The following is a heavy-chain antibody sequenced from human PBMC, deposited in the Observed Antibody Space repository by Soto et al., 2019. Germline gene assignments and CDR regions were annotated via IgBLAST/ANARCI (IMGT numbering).Heavy chain of an antibody. D-gene: IGHD1-7*01. J-gene: IGHJ4*02. CDR2: IKSKTDGGTT. Sequence: GGSLRLSCAASGFTFSNAWMNWVRQAPGKGLEWVGRIKSKTDGGTTDSAAPVKGRFTISREDSKNTLYLQMNSLKTEDTAVYYCTTGWYNWNYVKDYWGQGTLVTVSS. CDR1: GFTFSNAW. CDR3: TTGWYNWNYVKDY. V-gene: IGHV3-15*07.